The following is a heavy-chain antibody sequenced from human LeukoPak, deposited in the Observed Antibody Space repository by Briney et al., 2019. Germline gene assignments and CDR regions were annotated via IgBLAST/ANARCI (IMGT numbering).Heavy chain of an antibody. Sequence: GGSLRLSCAASGFTFSSYAMHWVRQAPGKGLEWVAVISYDGSNKYYADSVKGRFTISRDNSKNTLYLQMNSLRAEDTAVYYCARDNPSSIAAPWGQGTLVTVSS. CDR1: GFTFSSYA. D-gene: IGHD6-6*01. V-gene: IGHV3-30-3*01. CDR2: ISYDGSNK. CDR3: ARDNPSSIAAP. J-gene: IGHJ5*02.